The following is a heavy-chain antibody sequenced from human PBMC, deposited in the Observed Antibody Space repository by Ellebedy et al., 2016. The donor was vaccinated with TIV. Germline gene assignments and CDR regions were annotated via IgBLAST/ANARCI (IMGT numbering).Heavy chain of an antibody. J-gene: IGHJ6*02. CDR1: GGSISSGDYY. CDR3: ARFPEDYFYGMDV. V-gene: IGHV4-30-4*01. Sequence: SETLSLTCTVSGGSISSGDYYWSWIRQPPGKGLEWIGYIYDSGSTYYNPSLKGRVTISVDTSNNQFSLKLSPVTAADTAVYYCARFPEDYFYGMDVWGQGTTVTVSS. CDR2: IYDSGST.